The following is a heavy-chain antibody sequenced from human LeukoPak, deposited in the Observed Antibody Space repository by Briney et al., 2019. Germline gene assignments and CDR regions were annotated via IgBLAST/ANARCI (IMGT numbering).Heavy chain of an antibody. V-gene: IGHV1-18*01. CDR1: GYTFTSYD. D-gene: IGHD6-13*01. CDR3: ARVPIPPYSSSWYQPFDY. J-gene: IGHJ4*02. CDR2: ISAYNGNT. Sequence: ASVKVSCKASGYTFTSYDISWVRQAPGQGLEWMGRISAYNGNTNYAQKLQGRVTMTTDTSTSTAYMELRSLRSDDSAVYFCARVPIPPYSSSWYQPFDYWGQGTLVTVSS.